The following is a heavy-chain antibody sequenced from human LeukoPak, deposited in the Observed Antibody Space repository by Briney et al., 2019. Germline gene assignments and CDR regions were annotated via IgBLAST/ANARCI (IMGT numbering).Heavy chain of an antibody. CDR3: AKTTNWVLYYFDY. CDR1: GFTFSSYA. J-gene: IGHJ4*02. CDR2: ISGSGGST. V-gene: IGHV3-23*01. Sequence: PGRSLRLSCAASGFTFSSYAMSWVRQAPGKGLEWVSAISGSGGSTYYADSVKGRFTISRDNSKNTLYLQMNSLRAEDTAVYYCAKTTNWVLYYFDYWGQGTLVTVSS. D-gene: IGHD1-1*01.